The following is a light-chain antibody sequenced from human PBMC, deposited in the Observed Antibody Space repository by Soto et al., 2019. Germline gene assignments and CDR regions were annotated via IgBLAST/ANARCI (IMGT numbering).Light chain of an antibody. Sequence: QSVLTQPPSVSGAPGQRVTISCTGSSSNIGAGHVVHWYQQFPGRAPNLLIYGSSNRPSGVPDRFSGSKSGTSASLAITGLQAEDEADYYCQSSDNTLSASVFGGGTKVIVL. CDR1: SSNIGAGHV. V-gene: IGLV1-40*01. CDR3: QSSDNTLSASV. CDR2: GSS. J-gene: IGLJ2*01.